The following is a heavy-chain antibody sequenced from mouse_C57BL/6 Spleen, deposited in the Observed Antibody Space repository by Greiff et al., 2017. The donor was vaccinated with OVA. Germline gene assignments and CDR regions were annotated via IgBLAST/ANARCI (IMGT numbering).Heavy chain of an antibody. V-gene: IGHV1-15*01. CDR2: IDPETGGT. CDR3: TRGYPYYFDY. Sequence: VQLQESGAELVRPGASVTLSCKASGYTFTDYEMHWVKQTPVHGLEWIGAIDPETGGTAYKQKFKVKAILTADKSSSTAYMELRSLTSEDSAVYYCTRGYPYYFDYWGQGTTLTVSS. CDR1: GYTFTDYE. D-gene: IGHD2-2*01. J-gene: IGHJ2*01.